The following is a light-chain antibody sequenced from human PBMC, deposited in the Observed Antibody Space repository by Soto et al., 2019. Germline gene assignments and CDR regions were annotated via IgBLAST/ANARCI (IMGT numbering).Light chain of an antibody. CDR1: SSDVGNSTL. V-gene: IGLV2-23*01. CDR3: WSYTVGRTYV. CDR2: EDT. J-gene: IGLJ1*01. Sequence: QSALAQPASVSGSPGQSITISCTGSSSDVGNSTLVSWYQQHPGKAPKLMIYEDTRWPSGVSNRFSGSKSGNTAYLTISGLQADDEADYYCWSYTVGRTYVFGTGTKVTVL.